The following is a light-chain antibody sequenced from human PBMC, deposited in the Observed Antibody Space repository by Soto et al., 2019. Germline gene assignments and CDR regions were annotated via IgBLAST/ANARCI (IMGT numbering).Light chain of an antibody. Sequence: DIQMTQSPASLPASVGDRVTITCRASQGISNELAWYQQKPGKAPTRLIYAVSSLQTGVPSRFSGSGSGTDFTLTIISLQPEDLASYYCLQHISYPWTFGQGTKLEIK. CDR3: LQHISYPWT. CDR1: QGISNE. V-gene: IGKV1-17*01. CDR2: AVS. J-gene: IGKJ1*01.